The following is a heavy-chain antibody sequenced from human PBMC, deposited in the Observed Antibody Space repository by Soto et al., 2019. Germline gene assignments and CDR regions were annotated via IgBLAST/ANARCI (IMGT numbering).Heavy chain of an antibody. J-gene: IGHJ2*01. CDR3: ARMSYFYDKWYFDL. Sequence: PAETLTLTCTFSGASINNNDYYWSWIRQTPGKGLEWIGYVYYSGSTDYIPSLKSRLSMSIDKSQNRFTLKLNSVTAADTATYYCARMSYFYDKWYFDLWGRGTMVTVSS. D-gene: IGHD3-22*01. CDR2: VYYSGST. V-gene: IGHV4-30-4*01. CDR1: GASINNNDYY.